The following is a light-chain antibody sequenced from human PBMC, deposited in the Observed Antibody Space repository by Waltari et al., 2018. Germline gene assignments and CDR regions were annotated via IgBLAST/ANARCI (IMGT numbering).Light chain of an antibody. V-gene: IGLV2-11*01. J-gene: IGLJ3*02. CDR2: DVT. CDR1: NYDVAAHDY. CDR3: SSYAGGYTWV. Sequence: SALTQSRSVSGSPGQSVTISCTGTNYDVAAHDYVPWYQHHPGKSPKLIIYDVTKRPSGIPDRFSGSKSHKTASLTISGLQAEDEADYSCSSYAGGYTWVFGGVTNLNVL.